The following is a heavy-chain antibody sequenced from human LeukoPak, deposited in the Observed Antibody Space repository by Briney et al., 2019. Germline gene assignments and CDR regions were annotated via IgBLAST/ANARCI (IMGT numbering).Heavy chain of an antibody. CDR2: ISASGDKP. CDR3: AKYWSSNICYQPHGMDA. V-gene: IGHV3-23*01. D-gene: IGHD2-2*01. Sequence: GGSLSLSCAASGFTLSTYAMSWVGQAPARGLEWVSAISASGDKPFYADSVTGRFTISRDNSKNTLYLRMNSLGAEDTAVYFCAKYWSSNICYQPHGMDAWGQGTTVTVPS. J-gene: IGHJ6*02. CDR1: GFTLSTYA.